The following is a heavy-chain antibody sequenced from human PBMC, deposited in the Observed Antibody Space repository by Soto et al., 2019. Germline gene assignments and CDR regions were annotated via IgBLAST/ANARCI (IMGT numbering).Heavy chain of an antibody. CDR3: ARGISKYSSWYEPHTWFDA. V-gene: IGHV6-1*01. CDR2: TYYRSRWYN. Sequence: SQTLSLTCAISGDSVSSNSAAWNWIRQSPSRGLEWLGKTYYRSRWYNDYAVSVKSRITINPDTSKKHFSLKMRSVAAADTAVYYCARGISKYSSWYEPHTWFDAWGQGALVTVSS. CDR1: GDSVSSNSAA. J-gene: IGHJ5*02. D-gene: IGHD6-13*01.